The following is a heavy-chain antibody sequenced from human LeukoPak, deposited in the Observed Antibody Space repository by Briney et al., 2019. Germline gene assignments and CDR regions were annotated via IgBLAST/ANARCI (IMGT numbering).Heavy chain of an antibody. CDR3: AKDISGSGTGFDY. CDR1: GFTFDDYA. Sequence: GGSLRLSCAASGFTFDDYAMHWVRQAPGKGLEWVSGISWNSGSIGHADSVKGRFTISRDNAKNSLYLQMNSLRAEDTALYYCAKDISGSGTGFDYWGQGTLVTVSS. V-gene: IGHV3-9*01. D-gene: IGHD3-10*01. J-gene: IGHJ4*02. CDR2: ISWNSGSI.